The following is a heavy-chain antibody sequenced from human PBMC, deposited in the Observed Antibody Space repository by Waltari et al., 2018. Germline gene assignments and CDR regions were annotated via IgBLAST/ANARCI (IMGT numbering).Heavy chain of an antibody. J-gene: IGHJ6*03. CDR2: ISWNSGSI. V-gene: IGHV3-9*01. D-gene: IGHD4-17*01. CDR1: GFTFDDYA. CDR3: AKDGYGDDYYYYMDV. Sequence: EVQLVESGGGLVQPGRSLRLSCAASGFTFDDYAMHWVRQAPGKGLEWVSGISWNSGSIGYADSVKGRFTISRDNAKNSLYLQMNSLRAEDTALYYCAKDGYGDDYYYYMDVWGKGTTVTVSS.